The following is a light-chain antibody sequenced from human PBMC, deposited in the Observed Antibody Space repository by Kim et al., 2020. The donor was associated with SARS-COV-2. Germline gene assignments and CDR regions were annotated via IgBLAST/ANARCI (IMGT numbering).Light chain of an antibody. CDR1: QGISSA. V-gene: IGKV1D-13*01. J-gene: IGKJ4*01. CDR3: QQFNNWLT. Sequence: AIQLTQSPSSLSASVGDRVTITCRASQGISSALAWYQQKPGKAPKLLIYDASSLESGVPSRFSGSGSGTDFTLTISSLQPEDFATYYCQQFNNWLTFGGGTEVDIK. CDR2: DAS.